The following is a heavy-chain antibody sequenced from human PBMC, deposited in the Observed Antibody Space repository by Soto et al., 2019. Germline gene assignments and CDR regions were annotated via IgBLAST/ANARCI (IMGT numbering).Heavy chain of an antibody. V-gene: IGHV1-2*04. CDR1: GYTFTGYY. D-gene: IGHD2-15*01. CDR3: AREPNSGGSCYDY. Sequence: QVQLVQSGAEVKKPGASVKVSCKASGYTFTGYYMHWVRQAPGQGLEWMGWINPNSGGTNYAQKFQGWVTMTRDTSITTAYMELSRLRSDDTAVYYCAREPNSGGSCYDYWGQGTLVTVSS. CDR2: INPNSGGT. J-gene: IGHJ4*02.